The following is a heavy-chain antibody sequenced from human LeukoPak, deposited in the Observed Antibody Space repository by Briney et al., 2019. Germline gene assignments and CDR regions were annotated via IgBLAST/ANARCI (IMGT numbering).Heavy chain of an antibody. CDR1: GFTVITND. D-gene: IGHD1-14*01. Sequence: GGPLRLSCAASGFTVITNDMTLVRQAPGKGLEWVSVLYSDGNTKCADSVQGRFSISRANSKNTLYLEMNSLSPDDTAVYYCARGVEPLAANTLAYWGQGTLVTVSS. CDR3: ARGVEPLAANTLAY. J-gene: IGHJ4*02. V-gene: IGHV3-53*01. CDR2: LYSDGNT.